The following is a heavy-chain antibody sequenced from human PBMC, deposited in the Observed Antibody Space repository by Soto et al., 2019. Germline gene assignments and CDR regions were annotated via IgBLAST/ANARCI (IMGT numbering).Heavy chain of an antibody. V-gene: IGHV3-53*01. CDR1: GFTVSSNY. CDR2: IYSGGST. J-gene: IGHJ4*02. CDR3: ARVPSGYKGMPFDY. D-gene: IGHD5-18*01. Sequence: GGSLRLSCAASGFTVSSNYMSWVRQAPGKGLEWVSVIYSGGSTYYADSVKGRFTISRDNSKNTLYLQMNSLRAEDTAVYYCARVPSGYKGMPFDYWGQGTLVTVSS.